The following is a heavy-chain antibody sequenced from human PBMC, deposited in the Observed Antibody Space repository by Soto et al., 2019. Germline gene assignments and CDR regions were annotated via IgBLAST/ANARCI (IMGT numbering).Heavy chain of an antibody. D-gene: IGHD1-26*01. Sequence: LRLSCAASGFTFSNAWMSWVRQAPGKGLEWVGRIKSKTDGGTTDYAAPVKGRFTISRDDSKNTLYLQMNSLKTEDTAVYYCTTTAYLELLVAFDIWGQGTMVTVSS. J-gene: IGHJ3*02. CDR2: IKSKTDGGTT. V-gene: IGHV3-15*01. CDR1: GFTFSNAW. CDR3: TTTAYLELLVAFDI.